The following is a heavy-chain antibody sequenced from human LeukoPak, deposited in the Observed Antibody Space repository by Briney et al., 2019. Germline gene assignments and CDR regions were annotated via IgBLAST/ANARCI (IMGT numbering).Heavy chain of an antibody. CDR3: AKDRDWISSSVWES. CDR1: GLTFTRYA. J-gene: IGHJ5*02. D-gene: IGHD3-16*01. CDR2: ISSSGGVT. Sequence: GSLRLSCATSGLTFTRYAMSWVRQAPGKGLEWVSGISSSGGVTYSADSVRGRFTISRDNSKNTLYLQMNSLRAEDTAVHYCAKDRDWISSSVWESWGQGTLVTVS. V-gene: IGHV3-23*01.